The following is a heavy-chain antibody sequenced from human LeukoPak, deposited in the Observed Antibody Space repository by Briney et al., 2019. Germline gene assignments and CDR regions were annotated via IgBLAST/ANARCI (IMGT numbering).Heavy chain of an antibody. D-gene: IGHD2-15*01. CDR3: VRLRSGGQVAGVYFDS. Sequence: SETLSLTCTVSGGSISSDDYYWSWIRQPPGKGLEWIGYIYYSGSTYYNPSLKSRVTISIDTSKNHFSLKLSSVTAADTAIYYCVRLRSGGQVAGVYFDSWGQGTLVTVSS. V-gene: IGHV4-30-4*01. CDR2: IYYSGST. CDR1: GGSISSDDYY. J-gene: IGHJ4*02.